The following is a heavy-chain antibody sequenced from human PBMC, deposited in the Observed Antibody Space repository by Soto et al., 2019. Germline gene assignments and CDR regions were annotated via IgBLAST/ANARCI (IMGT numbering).Heavy chain of an antibody. Sequence: PSQTLSLTCAISGDSVSSNSAAWNWIRQSPSRGLEWLGRTYYRSRWYNDYAVSVKSRITINPDTSKNQFSLHLNSVTPEDTAVHYCASSGYDAGGYWGQGTLVTVSS. J-gene: IGHJ4*02. V-gene: IGHV6-1*01. D-gene: IGHD5-12*01. CDR1: GDSVSSNSAA. CDR2: TYYRSRWYN. CDR3: ASSGYDAGGY.